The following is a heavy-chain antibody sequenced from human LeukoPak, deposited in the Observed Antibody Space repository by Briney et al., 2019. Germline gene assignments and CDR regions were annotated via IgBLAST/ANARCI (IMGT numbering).Heavy chain of an antibody. D-gene: IGHD3-10*01. CDR2: IWYDGSNK. CDR1: GFTFSSYG. Sequence: PGRSLRLSCAASGFTFSSYGMHWVRQAPGKGLEWVAVIWYDGSNKYYADSVKGRFTISRDNSKNTLYLQMNSLRAEDTAVYYCARAPGYYHGSGSYSYFDYWGQGTLVTVSS. CDR3: ARAPGYYHGSGSYSYFDY. V-gene: IGHV3-33*01. J-gene: IGHJ4*02.